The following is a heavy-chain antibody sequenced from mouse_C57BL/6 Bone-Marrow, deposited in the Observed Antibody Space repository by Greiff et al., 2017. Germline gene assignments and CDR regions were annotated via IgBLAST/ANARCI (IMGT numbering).Heavy chain of an antibody. CDR2: ILPGSGST. CDR3: ANFYDYVSFAY. CDR1: GYTFTGYW. V-gene: IGHV1-9*01. J-gene: IGHJ3*01. D-gene: IGHD2-4*01. Sequence: VQLQQSGAELMKPGASVKLSCKATGYTFTGYWIQWVKQRPGHGLEWIGEILPGSGSTNYNEKFKGKATLAADTSSNTANMQLRSLTTEDSAIYACANFYDYVSFAYWGQGTLVTVSA.